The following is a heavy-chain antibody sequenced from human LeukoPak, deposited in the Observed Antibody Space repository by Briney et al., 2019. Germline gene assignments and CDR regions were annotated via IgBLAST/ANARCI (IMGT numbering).Heavy chain of an antibody. V-gene: IGHV3-23*01. D-gene: IGHD4-23*01. CDR1: GFTFSSYA. CDR3: AKRTGSRYGGFDY. Sequence: PGGSLRLSCAASGFTFSSYAMNWVRRAPGKGLEWVSGISGSGGSTYYADSVKGRFTISRDNSKNTLYLQMNSLRAEDTAVYYCAKRTGSRYGGFDYWGQGTLVTVSS. CDR2: ISGSGGST. J-gene: IGHJ4*02.